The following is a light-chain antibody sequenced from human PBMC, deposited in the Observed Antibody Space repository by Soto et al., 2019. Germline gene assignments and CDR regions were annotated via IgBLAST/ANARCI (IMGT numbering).Light chain of an antibody. Sequence: DIQRTQSPSTLSASVGDRVTITCRASQSISSWLAWYQQKPGKAPKLLIYDASSLESGVPSRFSGSGSRTEFILTISSLQPDDFATYYCQQYNSYRITFGQGTRLEIK. CDR3: QQYNSYRIT. CDR2: DAS. J-gene: IGKJ5*01. V-gene: IGKV1-5*01. CDR1: QSISSW.